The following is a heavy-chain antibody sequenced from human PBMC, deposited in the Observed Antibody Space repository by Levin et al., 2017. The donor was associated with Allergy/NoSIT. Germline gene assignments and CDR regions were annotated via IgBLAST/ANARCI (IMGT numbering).Heavy chain of an antibody. CDR2: ISGSGGRT. V-gene: IGHV3-23*01. CDR1: GFIFSSYA. CDR3: AKDRRNYYGSGSLPAFDY. D-gene: IGHD3-10*01. Sequence: GGSLRLSCAASGFIFSSYAMNWVRQAPGKGLEWVSGISGSGGRTNSADSVKGRFTISRDNSKNTLYLQMNSLRAEDTAVYYCAKDRRNYYGSGSLPAFDYWGQGTLVTVSS. J-gene: IGHJ4*02.